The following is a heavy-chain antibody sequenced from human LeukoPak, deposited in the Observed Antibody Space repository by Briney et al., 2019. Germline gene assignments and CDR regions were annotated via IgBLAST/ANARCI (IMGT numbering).Heavy chain of an antibody. CDR2: IYYSGST. Sequence: SKTLSLTCTVSGGSISSYYWSWIRQPPGKGLEWIGYIYYSGSTNYNPSLKSRVTISVDTSKNQFSLKLSSVTAADTAVYYCARRGYYDSSGYGFDYWGQGTLVTVSS. V-gene: IGHV4-59*08. J-gene: IGHJ4*02. CDR1: GGSISSYY. D-gene: IGHD3-22*01. CDR3: ARRGYYDSSGYGFDY.